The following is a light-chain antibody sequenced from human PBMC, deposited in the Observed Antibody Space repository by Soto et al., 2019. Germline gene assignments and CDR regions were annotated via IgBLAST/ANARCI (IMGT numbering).Light chain of an antibody. CDR1: QSVSSY. V-gene: IGKV3-11*01. Sequence: EIVLTQSPATLSLSPGERATLSCRASQSVSSYLAWYQQNPGQAPRLLIYDASNRATGIPARFSGSGSGTDFTLTISSLEPEDFAVYYCQQRSNWPGLTFGGGTKVDIK. CDR2: DAS. J-gene: IGKJ4*01. CDR3: QQRSNWPGLT.